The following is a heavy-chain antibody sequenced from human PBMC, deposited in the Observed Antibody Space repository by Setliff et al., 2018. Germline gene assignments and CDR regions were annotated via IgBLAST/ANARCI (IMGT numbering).Heavy chain of an antibody. CDR2: IKQDGSEK. CDR1: GFTFSRYW. V-gene: IGHV3-7*01. CDR3: GRWLQWVDY. D-gene: IGHD5-18*01. J-gene: IGHJ4*02. Sequence: PGGSLRLSCVASGFTFSRYWMSWVRQAPGKGLEWVANIKQDGSEKYYVDSVKGRFTISRDNARNSLYLQMNSLRAEDTAVYFCGRWLQWVDYWGQGALVTVSS.